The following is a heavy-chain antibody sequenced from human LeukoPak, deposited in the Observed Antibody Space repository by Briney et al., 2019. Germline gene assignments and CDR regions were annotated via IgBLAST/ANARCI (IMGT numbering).Heavy chain of an antibody. D-gene: IGHD6-19*01. CDR1: GFTFSSYS. Sequence: TGGSLRLSCAASGFTFSSYSMNWVRQAPGKGLEWVSSISSSSSYIYYADSVKGRFTISRDNAKNSLYLQMNSLRAEDTAVYYCARDTDSSGGGAFDIWGQGTMVTVSS. CDR2: ISSSSSYI. J-gene: IGHJ3*02. V-gene: IGHV3-21*01. CDR3: ARDTDSSGGGAFDI.